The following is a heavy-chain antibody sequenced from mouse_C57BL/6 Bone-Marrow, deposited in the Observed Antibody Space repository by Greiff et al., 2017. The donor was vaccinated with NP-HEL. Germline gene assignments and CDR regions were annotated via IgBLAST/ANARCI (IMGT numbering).Heavy chain of an antibody. J-gene: IGHJ4*01. V-gene: IGHV3-6*01. Sequence: EVKLMESGPGLVKPSQSLSLTCSVTGYSITSGYYWNWIRQFPGNKLEWMGYISYDGSNNYNPSLKNRISITRDTSKNQFFLKLNSVTTEDTATYYCARLGHYYGSSYAMDYWGQGTSVTVSS. D-gene: IGHD1-1*01. CDR2: ISYDGSN. CDR3: ARLGHYYGSSYAMDY. CDR1: GYSITSGYY.